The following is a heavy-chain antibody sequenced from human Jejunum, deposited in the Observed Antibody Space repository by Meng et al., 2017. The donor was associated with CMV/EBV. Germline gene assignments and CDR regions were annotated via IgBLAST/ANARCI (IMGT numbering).Heavy chain of an antibody. Sequence: QQLKDSGPGLVAPSVTLSLTGSVSGGSTTDSWGWLRQPPGKGLEWIGSISYSGTTYYNPSLKSRLTVSLDTSKAQFSLMLTSVTAADTAVYYCARDMSIRWFYYWGQGTLVTVSS. CDR2: ISYSGTT. CDR3: ARDMSIRWFYY. V-gene: IGHV4-39*07. J-gene: IGHJ4*02. CDR1: GGSTTDS. D-gene: IGHD3-3*02.